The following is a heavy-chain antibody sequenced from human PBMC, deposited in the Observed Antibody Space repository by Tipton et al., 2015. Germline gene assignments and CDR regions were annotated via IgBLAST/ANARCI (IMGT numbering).Heavy chain of an antibody. Sequence: SLRLSCVASGFTFSEYSMSWVRQAPGKGLEWVANIRQDGSEKYYVDSVKGRFTISRDNAKNSLYLQINSLRAEDTAVYYCARVLWELRDWGQGTLVIVSS. CDR2: IRQDGSEK. V-gene: IGHV3-7*05. D-gene: IGHD1-26*01. CDR1: GFTFSEYS. J-gene: IGHJ4*02. CDR3: ARVLWELRD.